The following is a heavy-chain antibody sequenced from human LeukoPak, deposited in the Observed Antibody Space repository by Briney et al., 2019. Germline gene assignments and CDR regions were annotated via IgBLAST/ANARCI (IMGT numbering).Heavy chain of an antibody. CDR2: ITRDSIYT. D-gene: IGHD4-17*01. Sequence: GGSLRPSCAVSGFTFSSNYMNWVRQTPGKGLEWVSSITRDSIYTFYADSVKGRFTISRDDAKNSLSLQMNSLRAEDTAVYYCAREPYNGYYGDDYYYYMDVWGKGTTVTISS. J-gene: IGHJ6*03. CDR1: GFTFSSNY. CDR3: AREPYNGYYGDDYYYYMDV. V-gene: IGHV3-21*01.